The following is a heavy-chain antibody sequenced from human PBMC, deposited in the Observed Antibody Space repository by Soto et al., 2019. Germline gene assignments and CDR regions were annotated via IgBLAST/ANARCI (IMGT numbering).Heavy chain of an antibody. J-gene: IGHJ5*02. CDR1: GFSFSSYD. Sequence: SLRLSCAASGFSFSSYDMHWVRQATGKGLEWVSAIGTAGDTYYPGSVKGRFIISRDNAKKSVYLQMNSLRAEDTAIYYCARDATYCNILTLAPWGLGTLVTVSS. V-gene: IGHV3-13*01. CDR2: IGTAGDT. D-gene: IGHD3-9*01. CDR3: ARDATYCNILTLAP.